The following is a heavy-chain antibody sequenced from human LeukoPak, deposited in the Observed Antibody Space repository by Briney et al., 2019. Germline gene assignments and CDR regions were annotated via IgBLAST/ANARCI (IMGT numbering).Heavy chain of an antibody. V-gene: IGHV3-23*01. CDR3: TRDRPNYYGSDGHYYRRNGDY. J-gene: IGHJ4*02. D-gene: IGHD3-22*01. Sequence: GGSLRLSCAASGFTFSIYAMSWVRQAPGKGLEWVSSISSKGELTFYADSVKGRFTISRDNSESTLYLQMNILRAKDTAIYYCTRDRPNYYGSDGHYYRRNGDYWGQGTLVTVSS. CDR1: GFTFSIYA. CDR2: ISSKGELT.